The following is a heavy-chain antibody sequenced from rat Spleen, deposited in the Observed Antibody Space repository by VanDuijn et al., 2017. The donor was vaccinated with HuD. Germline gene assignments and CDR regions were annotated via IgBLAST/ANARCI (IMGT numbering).Heavy chain of an antibody. CDR2: MTYNGDT. V-gene: IGHV2-63*01. D-gene: IGHD3-1*01. Sequence: QVQLKESGPGLVKPSQTLSLTCTVSGFSLISYSVNWVRQPPGEGLEWMGRMTYNGDTSYNSALISRLSISRDTSKNQVFLKMNSLQTDDTGTYYCTIHPRYWGQGVMVTVSS. CDR1: GFSLISYS. CDR3: TIHPRY. J-gene: IGHJ2*01.